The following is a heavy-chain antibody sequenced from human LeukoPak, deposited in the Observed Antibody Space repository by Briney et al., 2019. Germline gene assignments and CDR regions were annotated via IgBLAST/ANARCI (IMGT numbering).Heavy chain of an antibody. V-gene: IGHV3-23*01. Sequence: PGGSLRLSCAVSGITLSNYGMSWVRQAPGKGLECVSAISGSAGSTYYADSVKGRFTISRDNSKNTLYLQMNSLRAEDSAVYYCAKVAGYSYGFPNWFDPWGQGTLVTVSS. J-gene: IGHJ5*02. CDR2: ISGSAGST. CDR1: GITLSNYG. D-gene: IGHD5-18*01. CDR3: AKVAGYSYGFPNWFDP.